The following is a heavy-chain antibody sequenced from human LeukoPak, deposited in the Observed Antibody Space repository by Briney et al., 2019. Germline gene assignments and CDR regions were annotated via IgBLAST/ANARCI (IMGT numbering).Heavy chain of an antibody. D-gene: IGHD1-26*01. CDR1: GFTFSSYS. J-gene: IGHJ6*03. CDR3: ARDPISGLYYYYMDV. V-gene: IGHV3-21*01. CDR2: ISSSSSYI. Sequence: GGSLRPSCAASGFTFSSYSMNWVRQAPGKGLEWVSSISSSSSYIYYADSVKGRFTISRDNAKNSLYLQMNSLRAEDTAVYYCARDPISGLYYYYMDVWGKGTTVTVSS.